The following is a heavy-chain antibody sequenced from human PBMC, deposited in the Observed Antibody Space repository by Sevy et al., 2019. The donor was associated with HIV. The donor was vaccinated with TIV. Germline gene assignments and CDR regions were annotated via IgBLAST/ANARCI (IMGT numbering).Heavy chain of an antibody. CDR1: GGTFSSYA. CDR3: ARDDGYYYGSGSSDY. Sequence: ASVKVSCKASGGTFSSYAISWVRQAPGQGLEWMGRIIPIFGTANYAQKFQGRVTITADESTSTAYMELSSLRSEDPAVYYCARDDGYYYGSGSSDYWGQGTLVTVSS. CDR2: IIPIFGTA. V-gene: IGHV1-69*13. D-gene: IGHD3-10*01. J-gene: IGHJ4*02.